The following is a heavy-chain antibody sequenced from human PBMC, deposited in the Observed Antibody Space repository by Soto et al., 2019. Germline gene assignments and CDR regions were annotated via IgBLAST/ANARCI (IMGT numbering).Heavy chain of an antibody. Sequence: PGESLKISCNGSGYSFTSYWISWVRQMPGKGLEWMGRIDPSDSYTNYSPSFQGHVTISADKSISTAYLQWSSLKASDTAMYYCARHNVDTAMVYYYGMDVWGQGTTVTVS. J-gene: IGHJ6*02. CDR2: IDPSDSYT. V-gene: IGHV5-10-1*01. CDR3: ARHNVDTAMVYYYGMDV. D-gene: IGHD5-18*01. CDR1: GYSFTSYW.